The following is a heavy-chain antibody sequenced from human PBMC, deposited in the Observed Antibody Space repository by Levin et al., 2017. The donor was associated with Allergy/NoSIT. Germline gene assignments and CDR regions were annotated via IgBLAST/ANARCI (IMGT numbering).Heavy chain of an antibody. Sequence: GGSLRLSCAASGFTFSSYGMHWVRQAPGKGLDWVAIISYDGSNEYFEDSVKGRFTISRDNSKNTLYLQMNSLRAEDTAVYYCAKHRYSGSDPYYFDYWGQGTLVTVSS. D-gene: IGHD5-12*01. CDR1: GFTFSSYG. V-gene: IGHV3-30*18. J-gene: IGHJ4*02. CDR3: AKHRYSGSDPYYFDY. CDR2: ISYDGSNE.